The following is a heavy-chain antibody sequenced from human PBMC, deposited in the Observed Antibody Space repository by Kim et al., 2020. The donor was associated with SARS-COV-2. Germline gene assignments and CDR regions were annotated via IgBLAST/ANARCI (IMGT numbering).Heavy chain of an antibody. Sequence: SQTLSLTCAISGDSVSGNSVAWNWIRQSPSRGLEWQGRTGYRYKWNTDYAVSVKSRIIISADSSKNQFSLQLNSVTPDDTAVDYCARDARGSGWTFD. CDR2: TGYRYKWNT. J-gene: IGHJ4*01. CDR3: ARDARGSGWTFD. D-gene: IGHD6-19*01. CDR1: GDSVSGNSVA. V-gene: IGHV6-1*01.